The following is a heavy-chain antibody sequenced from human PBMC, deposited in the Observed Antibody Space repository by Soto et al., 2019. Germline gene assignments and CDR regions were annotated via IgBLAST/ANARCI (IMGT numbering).Heavy chain of an antibody. CDR1: GGTFSSYA. V-gene: IGHV1-69*01. CDR3: ARVLSITMKSYDAFDI. D-gene: IGHD3-22*01. CDR2: ISPIFGTA. J-gene: IGHJ3*02. Sequence: QVQLVQSGAEVKKPGSSVKVSCKASGGTFSSYAISWVRQAPGQGLEWMGGISPIFGTANYAQKFQGRVTITADESTSTAYMELSSLRSEDTAVYYCARVLSITMKSYDAFDIWGQGTMVTVSS.